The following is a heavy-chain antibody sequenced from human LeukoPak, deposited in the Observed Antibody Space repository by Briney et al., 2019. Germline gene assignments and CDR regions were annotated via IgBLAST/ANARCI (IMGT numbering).Heavy chain of an antibody. D-gene: IGHD5-18*01. V-gene: IGHV4-4*07. CDR1: GVSISSYY. Sequence: SENLSLTCTVSGVSISSYYWSWIRQPPGKELEWIGRIYTSARTNSNPSLKSGATMSVDTSTNTYSLTLSSVTPAGTTVYYCARDGWIQLWLGASDIWGQGTMVTVSS. CDR3: ARDGWIQLWLGASDI. CDR2: IYTSART. J-gene: IGHJ3*02.